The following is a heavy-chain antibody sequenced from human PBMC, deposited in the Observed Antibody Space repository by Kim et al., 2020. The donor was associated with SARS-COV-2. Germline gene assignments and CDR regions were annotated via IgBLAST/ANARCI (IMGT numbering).Heavy chain of an antibody. J-gene: IGHJ4*02. CDR2: ISGSGGST. V-gene: IGHV3-23*01. CDR3: AKTPSGYSSGWSTSGGYYFDY. Sequence: GGSLRLSCAASGFTFSSYAMSWVRQAPGKGLEWVSAISGSGGSTYYADSVKGRFTISRDNSKNTLYLQMNSLRAEDTAVYYCAKTPSGYSSGWSTSGGYYFDYWGQGTLVTVSS. CDR1: GFTFSSYA. D-gene: IGHD6-19*01.